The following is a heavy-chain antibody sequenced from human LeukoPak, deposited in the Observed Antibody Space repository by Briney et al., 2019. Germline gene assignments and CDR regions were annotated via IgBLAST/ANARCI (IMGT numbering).Heavy chain of an antibody. CDR1: GFIFSSYA. CDR2: ISYDGSNK. J-gene: IGHJ4*02. D-gene: IGHD3-22*01. V-gene: IGHV3-30*18. Sequence: PGGSLRLSCAASGFIFSSYAMSWVRQAPGKGLEWVAVISYDGSNKYYADSVKGRFTISRDNSKNTLYLQMNSLRAEDTAVYYCAKGGYYYDSSGPNYFDYWGQGTLVTVSS. CDR3: AKGGYYYDSSGPNYFDY.